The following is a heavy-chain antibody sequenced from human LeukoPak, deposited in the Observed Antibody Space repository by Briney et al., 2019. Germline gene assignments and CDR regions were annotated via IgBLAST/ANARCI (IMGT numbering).Heavy chain of an antibody. Sequence: GGSLRLSCAAPGFTFSSYAMHWVRQAPGKGLEWVAVISYDGGNKYYADSVKGRFTISRDNSKNTLYLQMNSLRAEDTAVYYCARDGEEGYCSSTSCYAEDFDYWGQGTLVTVSS. J-gene: IGHJ4*02. CDR1: GFTFSSYA. CDR2: ISYDGGNK. D-gene: IGHD2-2*01. V-gene: IGHV3-30*04. CDR3: ARDGEEGYCSSTSCYAEDFDY.